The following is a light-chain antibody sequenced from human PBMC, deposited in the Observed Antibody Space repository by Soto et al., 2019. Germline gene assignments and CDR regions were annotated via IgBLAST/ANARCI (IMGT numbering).Light chain of an antibody. CDR2: DAS. CDR3: QQYNSYSLT. CDR1: QSISSW. Sequence: DIQMTQSPSTLSASVGDRVTITCRASQSISSWLAWYQQKPGKAPKLLIYDASSLESGVPSRFSGSGSGTEFTLAISSLQPVDFATYYCQQYNSYSLTFGGGTKVEIK. J-gene: IGKJ4*01. V-gene: IGKV1-5*01.